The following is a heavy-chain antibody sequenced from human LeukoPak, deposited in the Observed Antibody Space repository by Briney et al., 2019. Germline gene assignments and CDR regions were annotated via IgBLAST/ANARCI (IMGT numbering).Heavy chain of an antibody. CDR3: AKDAVGGTAYYFDC. CDR2: ISSSGDT. J-gene: IGHJ4*02. CDR1: GFTFTNYA. D-gene: IGHD1-26*01. V-gene: IGHV3-23*01. Sequence: PGGSLRVSCAASGFTFTNYAMSWVSQAPGKGMEWLSAISSSGDTYYADSVRGRFTISRDNSKNTLYLQMNRLRAEDTAVYYCAKDAVGGTAYYFDCWGQGTLVSVSS.